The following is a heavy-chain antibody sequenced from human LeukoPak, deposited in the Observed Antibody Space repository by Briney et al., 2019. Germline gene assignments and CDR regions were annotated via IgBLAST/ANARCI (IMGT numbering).Heavy chain of an antibody. V-gene: IGHV3-23*01. J-gene: IGHJ5*02. CDR1: GFAFSFYA. Sequence: GGSLRLSCAASGFAFSFYAMSWVRQAPGKGPEWVSTINASGGNTYFAGPVKGRFTISRDNSKNTLYLQLNSLRAEDTVVYYCVKPISGGLAVTGDWFHPWGQGTLVTVSS. D-gene: IGHD6-19*01. CDR2: INASGGNT. CDR3: VKPISGGLAVTGDWFHP.